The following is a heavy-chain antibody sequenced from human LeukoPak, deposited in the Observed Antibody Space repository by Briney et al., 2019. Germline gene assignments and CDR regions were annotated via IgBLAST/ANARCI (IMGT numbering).Heavy chain of an antibody. CDR2: MYWNNDQ. CDR3: AHRPVKVRIAGSYFWDTFYFDY. V-gene: IGHV2-5*01. CDR1: GFSLSTPGVG. J-gene: IGHJ4*02. D-gene: IGHD1-26*01. Sequence: SGPTLVKPTQTLTLTCTFSGFSLSTPGVGVGWIRQPPGKALEWLAIMYWNNDQRYSPSLNNRLTITKDTSKNQVVLTMTNMDPVDTATYYCAHRPVKVRIAGSYFWDTFYFDYWGQGALVTVSS.